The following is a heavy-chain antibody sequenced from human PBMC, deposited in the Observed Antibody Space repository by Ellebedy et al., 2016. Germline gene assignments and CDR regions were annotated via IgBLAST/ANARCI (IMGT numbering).Heavy chain of an antibody. CDR1: GYSISSGYY. CDR3: AKGGTWDYDSSLDF. CDR2: IYHTGST. V-gene: IGHV4-38-2*02. Sequence: SETLSLTCTVSGYSISSGYYWGWVRQPPGKGLELIASIYHTGSTYYDPSLKSRVTISVDTSKNQFSLKLSSVTAADTAVYYCAKGGTWDYDSSLDFWGQGSLVIVSS. J-gene: IGHJ4*02. D-gene: IGHD3-22*01.